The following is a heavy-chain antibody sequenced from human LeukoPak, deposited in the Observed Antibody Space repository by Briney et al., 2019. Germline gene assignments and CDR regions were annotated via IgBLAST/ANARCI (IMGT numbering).Heavy chain of an antibody. CDR1: GGSFSGYY. CDR3: ARLRSLVTTSENFDY. Sequence: SETLSLTCAVYGGSFSGYYWSWIRQPPGKGLEWIGEINHSGSTNYNPSLKSRVTISVDTSKNQFSPKLSSVTAADTAVYYCARLRSLVTTSENFDYWGQGTLVTVSS. CDR2: INHSGST. V-gene: IGHV4-34*01. J-gene: IGHJ4*02. D-gene: IGHD4-17*01.